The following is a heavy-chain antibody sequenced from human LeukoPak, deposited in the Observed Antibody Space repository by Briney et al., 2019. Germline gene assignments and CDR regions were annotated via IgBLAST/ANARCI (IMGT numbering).Heavy chain of an antibody. D-gene: IGHD6-19*01. V-gene: IGHV4-34*01. CDR1: GGSFRGYY. J-gene: IGHJ4*02. Sequence: SETLSLTCAVYGGSFRGYYWTWIRQAPGKGLEWIGEMNHSESANYNPSLKSRVTISVDTSKNQCSLRLSSVTAADTAVYYCARHARQWLGRGEFDYWGQGTLVTVSS. CDR2: MNHSESA. CDR3: ARHARQWLGRGEFDY.